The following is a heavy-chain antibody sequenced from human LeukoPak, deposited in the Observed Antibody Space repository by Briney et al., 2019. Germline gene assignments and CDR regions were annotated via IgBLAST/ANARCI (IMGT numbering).Heavy chain of an antibody. CDR2: VNGRGATT. CDR3: AKAPATGEGYYFYYMDV. V-gene: IGHV3-23*01. Sequence: GGSLRLSCAASGFASGFTFSDYAVSWVRQAPGKGPEWVASVNGRGATTYYADSVRGRFTISRDNSKNTLYLQMISLGADDTAIYFCAKAPATGEGYYFYYMDVWGKGTTVTVSS. CDR1: GFTFSDYA. J-gene: IGHJ6*03. D-gene: IGHD7-27*01.